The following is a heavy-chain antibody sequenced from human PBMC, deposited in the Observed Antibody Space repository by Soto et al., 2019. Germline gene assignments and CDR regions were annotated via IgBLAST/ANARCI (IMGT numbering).Heavy chain of an antibody. D-gene: IGHD1-26*01. CDR3: ARVPSGSYPYYFDY. V-gene: IGHV1-69*13. CDR2: IIPIFGTA. J-gene: IGHJ4*02. Sequence: SVKVSCKASGGTFSSYAISWVRQAPGQVLEWMGGIIPIFGTANYAQKFQGRVTITADESTSTAYMELSSLRSEDTAVYYCARVPSGSYPYYFDYWGQGTLVTVSS. CDR1: GGTFSSYA.